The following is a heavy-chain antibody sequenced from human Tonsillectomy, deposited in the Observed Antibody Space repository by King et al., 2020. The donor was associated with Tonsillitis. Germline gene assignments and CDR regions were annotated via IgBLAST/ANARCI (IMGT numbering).Heavy chain of an antibody. CDR2: ISSSSSYI. CDR3: ARTGAVILPGYYIGRTDYNWFAP. J-gene: IGHJ5*02. CDR1: GFTFSSYS. V-gene: IGHV3-21*01. D-gene: IGHD3-9*01. Sequence: QLVQSGGGLVKPGGSLRLSCAASGFTFSSYSMNWVRQAPGKGLEWVSSISSSSSYIYYADSVKGRFTISRDNAKNSLYLQMNSLRAEDTAGYYCARTGAVILPGYYIGRTDYNWFAPWGQGTLVTVSS.